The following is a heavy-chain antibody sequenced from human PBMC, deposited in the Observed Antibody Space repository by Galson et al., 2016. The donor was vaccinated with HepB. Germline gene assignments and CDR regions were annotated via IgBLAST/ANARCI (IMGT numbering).Heavy chain of an antibody. CDR3: ARDPAFGALGY. V-gene: IGHV3-7*01. CDR1: GFSFSNSW. J-gene: IGHJ4*02. CDR2: INADGSWR. D-gene: IGHD3-10*01. Sequence: SLRLSCAVSGFSFSNSWMTWVRQTPEKGLEWVADINADGSWRAYMDSVKGRFTISRDNVNNLLYLQMSGLRVVDTALYFCARDPAFGALGYWGQGALVTVSS.